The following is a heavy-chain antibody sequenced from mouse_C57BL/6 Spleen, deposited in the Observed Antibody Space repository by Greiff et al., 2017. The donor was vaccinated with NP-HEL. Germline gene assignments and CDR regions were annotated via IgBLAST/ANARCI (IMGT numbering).Heavy chain of an antibody. D-gene: IGHD1-1*01. CDR1: GFTFSDYG. V-gene: IGHV5-15*01. Sequence: EVQGVESGGGLVQPGGSLKLSCAASGFTFSDYGMAWVRQAPRKGPEWVAFISNLAYSIYYADNVTCRFTISRENAKNTLYLERSSWRSEDTAMYYCARRYGSSDWYFDVWGTGTTVTVSS. CDR3: ARRYGSSDWYFDV. J-gene: IGHJ1*03. CDR2: ISNLAYSI.